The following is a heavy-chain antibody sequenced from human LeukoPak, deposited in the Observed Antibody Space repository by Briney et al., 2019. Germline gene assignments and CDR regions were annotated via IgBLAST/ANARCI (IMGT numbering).Heavy chain of an antibody. Sequence: GESLKISCEGSGYRFTSSWIGWVRQMPGKGLEWMGIINPGDSDTRYSPSFQGQVTISADKSISTAYLQWSSLKASDTAMYYCARVSGDYVERYYYYGMDVWGQGTTVTVSS. CDR3: ARVSGDYVERYYYYGMDV. V-gene: IGHV5-51*01. J-gene: IGHJ6*02. D-gene: IGHD4-17*01. CDR2: INPGDSDT. CDR1: GYRFTSSW.